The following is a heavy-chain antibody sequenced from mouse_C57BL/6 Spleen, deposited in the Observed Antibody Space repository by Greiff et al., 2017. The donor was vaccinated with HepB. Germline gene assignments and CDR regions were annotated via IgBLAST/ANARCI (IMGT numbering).Heavy chain of an antibody. CDR3: ALIYYDYDTGFDY. V-gene: IGHV14-3*01. CDR2: IDPANGNT. J-gene: IGHJ2*01. D-gene: IGHD2-4*01. CDR1: GFNIKNNY. Sequence: EVKLQQSVAELVRPGASVKLSCTASGFNIKNNYMHWVKQRPEQGLEWIGRIDPANGNTKYAPKFQGKATITADTSSNTAYLQLSSLTSEDTAIYYSALIYYDYDTGFDYWGQGTTLTVSS.